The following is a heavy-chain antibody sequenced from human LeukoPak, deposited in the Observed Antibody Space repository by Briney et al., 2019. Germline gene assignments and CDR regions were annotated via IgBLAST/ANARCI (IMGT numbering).Heavy chain of an antibody. Sequence: PSETLSLTCTVSGGSISSYYWSWVRQPPGKGLEWIGYIYYSGSTNYNPSLKSRVTISVDTSKNQFSLKLSSVTAAGTAVYYCAASNYYDSSGYIGAFDIWGQGTMVTVSS. CDR3: AASNYYDSSGYIGAFDI. CDR1: GGSISSYY. V-gene: IGHV4-59*08. D-gene: IGHD3-22*01. J-gene: IGHJ3*02. CDR2: IYYSGST.